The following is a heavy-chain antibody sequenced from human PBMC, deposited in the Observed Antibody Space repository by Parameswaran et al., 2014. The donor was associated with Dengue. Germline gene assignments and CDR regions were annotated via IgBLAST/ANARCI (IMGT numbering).Heavy chain of an antibody. Sequence: WVRQAPGQGIEWMGWITAYNGNTKYAQNFQGRVTMTTDTSTSTAHLELRSLRSDDTAVYYCARHSEWIHDFDLWGRGTLVTVSS. J-gene: IGHJ2*01. D-gene: IGHD5-18*01. CDR3: ARHSEWIHDFDL. V-gene: IGHV1-18*01. CDR2: ITAYNGNT.